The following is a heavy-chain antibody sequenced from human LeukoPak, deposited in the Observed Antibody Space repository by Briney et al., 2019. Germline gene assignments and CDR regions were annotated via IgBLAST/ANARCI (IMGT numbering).Heavy chain of an antibody. CDR3: AKSPVGMIVAEYYFDY. D-gene: IGHD2-21*01. CDR1: GFTFSSYW. J-gene: IGHJ4*02. CDR2: ISGGAGST. V-gene: IGHV3-23*01. Sequence: GGSLRLSCAASGFTFSSYWMSWVRQAPGKGLEWVSGISGGAGSTHYADSVKGRFTISRDNSKNTLYLQMNSLGAEDTAVYYCAKSPVGMIVAEYYFDYWGQGTLVTVSS.